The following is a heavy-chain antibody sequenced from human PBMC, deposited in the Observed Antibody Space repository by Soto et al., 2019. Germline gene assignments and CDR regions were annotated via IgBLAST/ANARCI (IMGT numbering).Heavy chain of an antibody. J-gene: IGHJ6*02. CDR1: GYTFTSYD. CDR3: TTGGWAVVVPAAMNYYYYGMDV. CDR2: MNPNSGNT. D-gene: IGHD2-2*01. V-gene: IGHV1-8*01. Sequence: ASVKVSCKASGYTFTSYDINWVRQATGQGLEWMGWMNPNSGNTGYAQKFQGRVTMTRNTSISTAYMELNSLKTEDTAVYYCTTGGWAVVVPAAMNYYYYGMDVWGQGTTVTVSS.